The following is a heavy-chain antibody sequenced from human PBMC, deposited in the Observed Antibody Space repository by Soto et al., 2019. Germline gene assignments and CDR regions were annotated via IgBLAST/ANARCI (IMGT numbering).Heavy chain of an antibody. Sequence: ASVKVSCKASVYTFIGYYMHWVRQAPGQGREWMGWINPNSGGTNYAQKFQGWVTMTRDTSISTAYMELSRLRSDDTAVYYCAREGLYDSSGYYPDAFDIWGQGTMVTVSS. CDR1: VYTFIGYY. J-gene: IGHJ3*02. CDR3: AREGLYDSSGYYPDAFDI. D-gene: IGHD3-22*01. CDR2: INPNSGGT. V-gene: IGHV1-2*04.